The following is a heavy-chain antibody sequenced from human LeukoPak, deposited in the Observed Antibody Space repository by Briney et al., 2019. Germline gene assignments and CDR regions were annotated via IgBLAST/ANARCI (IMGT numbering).Heavy chain of an antibody. CDR2: ISHDGDKQ. CDR3: ARERIVDYYYYYMDV. CDR1: GFKLSEHS. Sequence: GGSLRLSCAASGFKLSEHSMYWVRQAPGKGLEWVALISHDGDKQFYADSVKGRFTISRDNSKNTLYLQMNSLRAEDTAVYYCARERIVDYYYYYMDVWGKGTTVTVSS. V-gene: IGHV3-30*14. J-gene: IGHJ6*03. D-gene: IGHD2-15*01.